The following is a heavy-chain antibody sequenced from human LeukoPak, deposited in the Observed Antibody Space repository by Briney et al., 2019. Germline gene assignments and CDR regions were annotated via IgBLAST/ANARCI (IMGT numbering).Heavy chain of an antibody. V-gene: IGHV1-2*02. CDR1: GGTFSSYA. J-gene: IGHJ5*02. CDR3: ARHRIPPNYDFWSGYYPNWFDP. CDR2: INPNSGGT. Sequence: ASVKVSCKASGGTFSSYAISWVRQAPGQGLEWMGWINPNSGGTNYAQKFQGRVTMTRDTSISTAYMELSRLRSDDTAVYYCARHRIPPNYDFWSGYYPNWFDPWGQGTLVTVSS. D-gene: IGHD3-3*01.